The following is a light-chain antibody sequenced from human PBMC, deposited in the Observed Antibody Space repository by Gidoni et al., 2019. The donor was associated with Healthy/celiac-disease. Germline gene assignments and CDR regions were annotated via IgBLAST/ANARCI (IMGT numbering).Light chain of an antibody. CDR3: LQHNSYPRT. Sequence: DMQMTQSPSSLSASVGDRVTITCRASQGIRNDIGWYQQKPGKAPKRLIYAASSLQSGVPSRFSGGGSWTEFTLTISSRQPGDFAAYYCLQHNSYPRTFGQGTKVEIK. CDR2: AAS. V-gene: IGKV1-17*01. CDR1: QGIRND. J-gene: IGKJ1*01.